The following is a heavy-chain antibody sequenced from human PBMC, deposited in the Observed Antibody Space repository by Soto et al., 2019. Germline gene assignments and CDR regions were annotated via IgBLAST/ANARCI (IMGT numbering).Heavy chain of an antibody. CDR1: GFTFTNYA. V-gene: IGHV3-30*04. J-gene: IGHJ6*02. CDR3: ARAPLPYIVYGMDV. D-gene: IGHD2-21*01. Sequence: QVQLVESGGGVVQPGRSLRLSCVASGFTFTNYAMHWVRQAPGKGLEWVAIISYDGINKYYADSVKGRCTTSRDNSKNTLYLQMNSLSVEDTAVYYCARAPLPYIVYGMDVWGQGTTVTVSS. CDR2: ISYDGINK.